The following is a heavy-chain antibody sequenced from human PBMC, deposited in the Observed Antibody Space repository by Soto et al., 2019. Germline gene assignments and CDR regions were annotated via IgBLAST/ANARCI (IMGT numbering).Heavy chain of an antibody. CDR2: IYHSGST. Sequence: SETLSLTCAVSGGSISSGGYSWSWIRQPPGKGLEWIGYIYHSGSTYYNPSLKSRVTISVDTSKNQFSLKLSSVTAADTAVYYCARTYRFDYWGQGTLVTVSS. CDR3: ARTYRFDY. J-gene: IGHJ4*02. CDR1: GGSISSGGYS. V-gene: IGHV4-30-2*01. D-gene: IGHD1-1*01.